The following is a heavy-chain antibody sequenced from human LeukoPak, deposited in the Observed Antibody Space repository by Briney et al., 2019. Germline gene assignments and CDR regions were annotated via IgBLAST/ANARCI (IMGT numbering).Heavy chain of an antibody. Sequence: PGRSLRLSCAASGFTFRFYGMHWVRQAPGKGLEWVAAIQSDGSKKYYADSVKGRFTISRDNSKNTLYLQMNSLRAEDTAVYYCAKNESGWYFYGYYYYGMDVWGQGTTVTVSS. V-gene: IGHV3-33*06. J-gene: IGHJ6*02. CDR3: AKNESGWYFYGYYYYGMDV. D-gene: IGHD6-19*01. CDR1: GFTFRFYG. CDR2: IQSDGSKK.